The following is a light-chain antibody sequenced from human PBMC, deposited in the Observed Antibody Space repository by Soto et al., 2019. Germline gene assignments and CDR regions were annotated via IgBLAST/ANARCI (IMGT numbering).Light chain of an antibody. CDR2: RAS. V-gene: IGKV3-15*01. CDR3: QQYNNWPPTWT. CDR1: QSVSSN. Sequence: EIVMTQSPATLSVSPGERATLSCRASQSVSSNLAWYQQKPGQAPRLLIYRASTRATGIPARFSGSGSGTEFTLTISSMQSEDFAVYYCQQYNNWPPTWTFGQGTKVEIK. J-gene: IGKJ1*01.